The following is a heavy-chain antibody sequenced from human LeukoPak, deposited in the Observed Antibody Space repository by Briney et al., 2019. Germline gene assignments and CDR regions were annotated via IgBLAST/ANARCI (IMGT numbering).Heavy chain of an antibody. J-gene: IGHJ3*02. CDR1: GFTFGEYW. CDR3: ARARGGAFDI. D-gene: IGHD3-16*01. Sequence: GRSLRLSCAASGFTFGEYWMHWVRQAPGKGLVWLSRIITDGSRTTYADSVKGRFTVSRDNAKNTQYLQMNSLRAEDTAVYYCARARGGAFDIWGQGTMVIVSS. CDR2: IITDGSRT. V-gene: IGHV3-74*03.